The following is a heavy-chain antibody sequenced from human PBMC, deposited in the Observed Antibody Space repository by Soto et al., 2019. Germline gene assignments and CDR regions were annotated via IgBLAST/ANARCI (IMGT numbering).Heavy chain of an antibody. D-gene: IGHD3-22*01. J-gene: IGHJ4*02. CDR2: IIPVFQTA. CDR3: SRGGSGYTWFNEF. CDR1: GALFSSYP. Sequence: QEQLVQSGAEVKKPGSSVKVSCKASGALFSSYPISWVRQVPGQGLEWMGGIIPVFQTAYYTQRFQGRVTITADESTNTAYMELSSLRSEDTAIYYCSRGGSGYTWFNEFWGQGTLVTVSS. V-gene: IGHV1-69*01.